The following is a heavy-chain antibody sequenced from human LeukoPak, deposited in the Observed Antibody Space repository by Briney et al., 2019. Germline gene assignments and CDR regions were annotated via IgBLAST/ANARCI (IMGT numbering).Heavy chain of an antibody. D-gene: IGHD4-11*01. J-gene: IGHJ4*02. V-gene: IGHV3-48*01. CDR2: ISSSSSTI. CDR1: GFTFSSYS. Sequence: GGSLRLSCAASGFTFSSYSMNWVRQAPGKGLEWVSYISSSSSTIYYADSVKGRFTISRDNAKNSLYLQMNSLRAEDTAVYYCARSLTAATGDYWGQGTLVTVSS. CDR3: ARSLTAATGDY.